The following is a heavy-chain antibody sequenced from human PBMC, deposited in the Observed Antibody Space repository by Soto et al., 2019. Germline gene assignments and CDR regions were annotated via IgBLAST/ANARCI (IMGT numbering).Heavy chain of an antibody. CDR2: IYYSRST. CDR1: GGSISSGDYY. V-gene: IGHV4-30-4*01. D-gene: IGHD4-17*01. J-gene: IGHJ6*02. CDR3: ARGXHDYGDYGRHYYYGMDV. Sequence: SETLSLTCTVSGGSISSGDYYWSWIRQPPGKGLEWIGYIYYSRSTYYNPSLKSRVTISVDTSKNQFSLKLSSVTAADTAVYYCARGXHDYGDYGRHYYYGMDVWGQGTTVTVSS.